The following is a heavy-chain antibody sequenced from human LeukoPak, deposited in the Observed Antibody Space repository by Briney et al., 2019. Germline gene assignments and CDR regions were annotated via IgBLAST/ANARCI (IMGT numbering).Heavy chain of an antibody. D-gene: IGHD4-17*01. V-gene: IGHV1-69*05. CDR2: IMPLFGTA. CDR3: GRVVQGDYGSGGFDP. Sequence: SVKVSCKTSGGTFNNSAISWVRQAPGQGLEWLGGIMPLFGTAGYAQKFQGRVTITKDESTRTVYLELTSLTSDDTAVSYCGRVVQGDYGSGGFDPGGQGTLVSSPQ. J-gene: IGHJ5*02. CDR1: GGTFNNSA.